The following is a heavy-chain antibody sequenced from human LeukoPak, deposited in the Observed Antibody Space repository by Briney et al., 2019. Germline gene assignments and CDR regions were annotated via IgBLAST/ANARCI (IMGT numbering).Heavy chain of an antibody. V-gene: IGHV3-7*01. J-gene: IGHJ4*02. Sequence: GGSLRLSCAASGFTFSNYWMSWVRQAPGKGLEWVANINQDGSVKFYVWSVKGRFTISRDNAKNSVYLQMTTLRAEDTAVYYCATSHDSIGCDWGQGTLVTVSS. CDR1: GFTFSNYW. CDR2: INQDGSVK. D-gene: IGHD3-22*01. CDR3: ATSHDSIGCD.